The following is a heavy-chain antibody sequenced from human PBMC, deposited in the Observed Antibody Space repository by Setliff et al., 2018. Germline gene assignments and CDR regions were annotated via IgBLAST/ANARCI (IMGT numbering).Heavy chain of an antibody. V-gene: IGHV3-48*04. Sequence: GGSLRLSCEASGFVFSNYAMSWVRQAPGKGLEWLSKISGGGTTMFYADSVRGRLTVSRDNAKNSVFLQLNSLRAEDTAVYYCARDGVYYGMDVWGQGTSVTVSS. CDR1: GFVFSNYA. J-gene: IGHJ6*02. CDR2: ISGGGTTM. CDR3: ARDGVYYGMDV.